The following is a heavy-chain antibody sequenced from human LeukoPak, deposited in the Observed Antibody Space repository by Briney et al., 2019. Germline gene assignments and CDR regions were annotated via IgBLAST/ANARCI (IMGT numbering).Heavy chain of an antibody. J-gene: IGHJ1*01. CDR2: INPNSGGT. Sequence: ASVKVSCKASGYTFTGYYMHWVRQAPAQGLEWMVCINPNSGGTNYAQKFQGRPTMIRETSIRKDYMELSRLRSDATAVYYCARAARCLVVGATFIQHWGQGTLVTVSS. V-gene: IGHV1-2*02. D-gene: IGHD1-26*01. CDR3: ARAARCLVVGATFIQH. CDR1: GYTFTGYY.